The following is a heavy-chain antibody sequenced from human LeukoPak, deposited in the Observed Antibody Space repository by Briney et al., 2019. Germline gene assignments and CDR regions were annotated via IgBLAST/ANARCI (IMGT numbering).Heavy chain of an antibody. J-gene: IGHJ4*02. CDR2: ISSSSSYL. CDR1: GFSFSSYS. CDR3: ARDRLHYDSLTGYPAD. V-gene: IGHV3-21*01. D-gene: IGHD3-9*01. Sequence: PGGSLRLSCAASGFSFSSYSMNWVRQAPGKGLEWVSSISSSSSYLYYADSVKGRFTISRDNSKNTLYLQMNSLRAEDTAVYYCARDRLHYDSLTGYPADWGQGTLVTVSS.